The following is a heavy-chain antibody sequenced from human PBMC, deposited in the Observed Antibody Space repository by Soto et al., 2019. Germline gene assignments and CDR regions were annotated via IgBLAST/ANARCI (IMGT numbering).Heavy chain of an antibody. V-gene: IGHV2-5*02. Sequence: QITLKESGPTLVKPTQTLTLTCTFSGFSLNTSGVGVGWIRQPPGKALEWLALIYWDDDKRYSPSLKSRLTITKDTSKNQVVLTMTNMDPVDTGTXXCAXXXXXXYPIDYWGQGTLVTVSS. CDR2: IYWDDDK. CDR1: GFSLNTSGVG. J-gene: IGHJ4*02. CDR3: AXXXXXXYPIDY.